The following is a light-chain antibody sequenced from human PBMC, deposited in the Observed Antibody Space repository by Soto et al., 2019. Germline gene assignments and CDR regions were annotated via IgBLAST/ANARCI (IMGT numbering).Light chain of an antibody. J-gene: IGLJ1*01. CDR2: EVS. CDR3: ISYAGSNNYV. CDR1: SSDVGGYSS. V-gene: IGLV2-8*01. Sequence: QSALTQPPSASGSPGQSVTISCNGTSSDVGGYSSVAWFQHHPGKAPKLMIYEVSKRPSGVPDRFSGSKSGNTASLTVSGLQAEDEADYYCISYAGSNNYVFGTGTKLTVX.